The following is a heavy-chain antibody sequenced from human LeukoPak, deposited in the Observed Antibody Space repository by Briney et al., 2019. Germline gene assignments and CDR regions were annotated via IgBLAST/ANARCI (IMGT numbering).Heavy chain of an antibody. CDR2: INPNSGAT. Sequence: ASVNVSCKASGYTFTGYYIHWVRQAPGQGLEWMAWINPNSGATNYAQKFQGRVTMTRDTSISTAYMELSRLTSDDTAVYFCARDIVMVTYWFDPWGQGTLVTVSS. J-gene: IGHJ5*02. CDR3: ARDIVMVTYWFDP. D-gene: IGHD5-18*01. V-gene: IGHV1-2*02. CDR1: GYTFTGYY.